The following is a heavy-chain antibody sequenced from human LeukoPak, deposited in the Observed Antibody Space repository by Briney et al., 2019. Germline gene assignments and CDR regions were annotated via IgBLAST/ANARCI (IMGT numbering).Heavy chain of an antibody. CDR1: GFTFDDYA. D-gene: IGHD3-10*01. J-gene: IGHJ5*02. Sequence: GGSLRLSCAASGFTFDDYAMHWVRQAPGKGLEWVSGISWNSGSIGYADSVKGRFTISRDNAKNSLYLQMNSLRAEDTALYYCAKDSGFTMVRGAPLYNWFDPWGQGTLVTVSS. CDR2: ISWNSGSI. V-gene: IGHV3-9*01. CDR3: AKDSGFTMVRGAPLYNWFDP.